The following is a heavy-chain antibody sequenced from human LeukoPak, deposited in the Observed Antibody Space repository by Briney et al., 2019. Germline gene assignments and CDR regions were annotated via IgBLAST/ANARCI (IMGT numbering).Heavy chain of an antibody. Sequence: PSETLSLTCAVYGGSFSGYYWSWIRQPPGKGLEWIGEINHSGSTNYNPSLKSRVTISVDTSKNQFSLKLSSVTAADTAVYYCAREPQATATTFDAFDIWGQGTMVTVSS. CDR2: INHSGST. D-gene: IGHD4-17*01. J-gene: IGHJ3*02. CDR3: AREPQATATTFDAFDI. CDR1: GGSFSGYY. V-gene: IGHV4-34*01.